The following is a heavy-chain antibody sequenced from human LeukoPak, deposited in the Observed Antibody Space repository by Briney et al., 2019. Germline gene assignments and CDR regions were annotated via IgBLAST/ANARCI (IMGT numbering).Heavy chain of an antibody. CDR3: AKDRTLIAVAGTFDY. Sequence: RSGGSLRLSCAASGFTFSDYYMSWIRQAPGKGLEWVSAISGSGGSTYYADSVKGRFTISRDNSKNTLYLQMNSLRAEDTAVYYCAKDRTLIAVAGTFDYWGQGTLVTVSS. CDR1: GFTFSDYY. J-gene: IGHJ4*02. V-gene: IGHV3-23*01. CDR2: ISGSGGST. D-gene: IGHD6-19*01.